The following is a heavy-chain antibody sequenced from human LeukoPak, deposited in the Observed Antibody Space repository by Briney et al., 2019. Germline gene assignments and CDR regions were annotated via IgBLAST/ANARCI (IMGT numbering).Heavy chain of an antibody. CDR2: FDPEDGET. D-gene: IGHD6-19*01. CDR1: GYTLTELS. J-gene: IGHJ4*02. Sequence: GASVKVSGKVSGYTLTELSMHWVRQAPGKGLEWMGGFDPEDGETIYAQKFQGRVTMTEDTSTDTAYMELSSLRSEDTAVYYCATTSIAVADFDYWGQGTLVTVSS. CDR3: ATTSIAVADFDY. V-gene: IGHV1-24*01.